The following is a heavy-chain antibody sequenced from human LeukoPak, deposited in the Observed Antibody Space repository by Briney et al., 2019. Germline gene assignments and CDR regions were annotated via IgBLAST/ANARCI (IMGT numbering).Heavy chain of an antibody. CDR3: ATVRGYYGSGSSYYFDY. V-gene: IGHV1-24*01. Sequence: ASVKVSCKVSGYTLTELSMHWVRQAPGKGLEWMGGFDPEDGETIYAQKFQGRVTMTEDTPTDTAYMELSSLRSEDTAVYYCATVRGYYGSGSSYYFDYWGQGTLVTVSS. CDR2: FDPEDGET. J-gene: IGHJ4*02. D-gene: IGHD3-10*01. CDR1: GYTLTELS.